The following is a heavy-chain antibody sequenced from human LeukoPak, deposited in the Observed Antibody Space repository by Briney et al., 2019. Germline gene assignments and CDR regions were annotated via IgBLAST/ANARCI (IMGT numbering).Heavy chain of an antibody. D-gene: IGHD3-16*02. Sequence: GGSLRLSCAASGFTFSSYGMHWVRQAPGKGLEWVAFIRYDGSNKYYADSVRGRFTISRDNSKNTLYLQMNSLRAEDTAVYYCAKEQITFGGVIVNNFDYWGQGTLVTVSS. CDR2: IRYDGSNK. J-gene: IGHJ4*02. V-gene: IGHV3-30*02. CDR3: AKEQITFGGVIVNNFDY. CDR1: GFTFSSYG.